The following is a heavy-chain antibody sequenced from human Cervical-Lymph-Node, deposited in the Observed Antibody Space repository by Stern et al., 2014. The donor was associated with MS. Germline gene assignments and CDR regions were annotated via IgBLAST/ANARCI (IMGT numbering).Heavy chain of an antibody. D-gene: IGHD6-13*01. V-gene: IGHV1-46*01. J-gene: IGHJ4*02. CDR1: GYSFTTYY. CDR2: INPSDSAT. Sequence: QVQLVQSGAEVKKPGASVKVSCKASGYSFTTYYIHWVRQAPGQGLEWMGFINPSDSATKYAQKFQGRVTMTRDTSTSTVYMELSNLTSEDTAVYYCARVLAAGTGINYWGQGTLVTVSS. CDR3: ARVLAAGTGINY.